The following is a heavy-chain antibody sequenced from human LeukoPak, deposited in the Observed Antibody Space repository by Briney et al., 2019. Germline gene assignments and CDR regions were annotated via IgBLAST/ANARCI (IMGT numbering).Heavy chain of an antibody. CDR1: GFTSSSYE. CDR2: ISSSGSTI. D-gene: IGHD2-15*01. Sequence: GGSLRLSCAASGFTSSSYEMNWVRQAPGKGLEWVSYISSSGSTIYYADSVKGRFTISRDNAENSLYLQMNSLRAEDTAVYYCARLYCSGGSCYYDYWGQGTLVTVSS. V-gene: IGHV3-48*03. J-gene: IGHJ4*02. CDR3: ARLYCSGGSCYYDY.